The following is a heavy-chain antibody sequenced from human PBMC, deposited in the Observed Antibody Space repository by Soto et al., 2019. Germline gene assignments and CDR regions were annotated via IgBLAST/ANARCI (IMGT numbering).Heavy chain of an antibody. V-gene: IGHV4-34*01. CDR2: INHSGST. CDR1: GGSFSGYY. D-gene: IGHD5-18*01. CDR3: ARGLDTAMVGSDY. J-gene: IGHJ4*02. Sequence: SETLSLTCAVYGGSFSGYYWSWIRQPPGKGLEWIGEINHSGSTNYNPSLKSRVTISVDTSKNQFSLKLSSVTAADTAVYYCARGLDTAMVGSDYWGQGTLVTVSS.